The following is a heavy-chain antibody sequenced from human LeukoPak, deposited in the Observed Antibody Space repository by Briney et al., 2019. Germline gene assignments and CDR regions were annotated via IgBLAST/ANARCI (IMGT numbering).Heavy chain of an antibody. J-gene: IGHJ4*02. D-gene: IGHD4-17*01. CDR3: ASQIRDYGHYIGY. V-gene: IGHV1-69*05. CDR2: IIPIFGAA. CDR1: GGTFSSYA. Sequence: SVKVSYKASGGTFSSYAISWVRQAPGQGREWMGRIIPIFGAANYAQKFQGRVTITTAEATSTDYVELRSLRSEDTALYYCASQIRDYGHYIGYWRQGSLVAVSS.